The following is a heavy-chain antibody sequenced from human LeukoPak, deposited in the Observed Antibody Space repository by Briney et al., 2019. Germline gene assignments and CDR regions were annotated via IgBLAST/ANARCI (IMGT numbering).Heavy chain of an antibody. CDR1: GFTFSSYA. Sequence: GGSLRLSCAASGFTFSSYAMSWVRQAPGKGLEWVSSISSSSSYIYYADSMKGRFTISRDNAKNSLYLQMNSLRAEDTAVYYCARDLGGSSWYPETKYFQYWGQGTLVTVSS. CDR3: ARDLGGSSWYPETKYFQY. J-gene: IGHJ1*01. V-gene: IGHV3-21*01. D-gene: IGHD6-13*01. CDR2: ISSSSSYI.